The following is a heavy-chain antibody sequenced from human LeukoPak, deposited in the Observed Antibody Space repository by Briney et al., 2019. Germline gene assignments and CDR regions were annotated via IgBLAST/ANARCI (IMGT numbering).Heavy chain of an antibody. CDR2: INHSGST. V-gene: IGHV4-34*01. J-gene: IGHJ2*01. D-gene: IGHD5-18*01. CDR3: ARGRYSYGYSPNWYFDL. CDR1: GGSISSYY. Sequence: SETLSLTCTVSGGSISSYYWNWIRQPPGKGLEWIGEINHSGSTNYNPSLKSRVTISVDTSKNQFSLKLSSVTAADTAVYYCARGRYSYGYSPNWYFDLWGRGTLVTVSS.